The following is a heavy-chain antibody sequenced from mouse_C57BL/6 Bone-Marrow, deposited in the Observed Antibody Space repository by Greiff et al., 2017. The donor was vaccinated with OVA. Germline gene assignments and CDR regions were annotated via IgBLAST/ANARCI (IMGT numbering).Heavy chain of an antibody. V-gene: IGHV14-3*01. CDR3: VRGDYYGSSHYFDY. Sequence: VQLKQSVAELVRPGASVKLSCTASGFNIKNTYMHWVKQRPEQGLEWIGRIDPANGNTKYAPKFQGKATITADTSSNTAYLQLSSLTSEDTAIYYCVRGDYYGSSHYFDYWGQGTTLTVSS. J-gene: IGHJ2*01. CDR1: GFNIKNTY. D-gene: IGHD1-1*01. CDR2: IDPANGNT.